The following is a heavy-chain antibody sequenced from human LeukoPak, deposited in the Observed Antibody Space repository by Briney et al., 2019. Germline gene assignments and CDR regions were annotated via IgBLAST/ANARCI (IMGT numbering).Heavy chain of an antibody. V-gene: IGHV3-11*03. J-gene: IGHJ4*02. CDR3: ARSPWFGESSASYFDY. CDR1: GFTFSDYY. Sequence: PGGSLRLSCAASGFTFSDYYMSWIRQAPGKGLEWVSYISSSSSYTNYADSVKGRFTISRDNAKNSLYLQMNSLRAEDTAVYYCARSPWFGESSASYFDYWGQGTLVTVSS. CDR2: ISSSSSYT. D-gene: IGHD3-10*01.